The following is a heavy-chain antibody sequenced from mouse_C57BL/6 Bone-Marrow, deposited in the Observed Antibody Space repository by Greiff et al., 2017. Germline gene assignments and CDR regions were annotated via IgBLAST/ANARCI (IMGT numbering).Heavy chain of an antibody. CDR2: ISSGSSTI. CDR1: GFTFSDYG. Sequence: EVQVVESGGGLVKPGGSLKLSCAASGFTFSDYGMHWVRQAPEKGLEWVAYISSGSSTIYYADTVKGRFTISRDNAKNNLFLQMTSLRSEDTAMYYCARGGLPWFAYWGQGTLVTVSA. D-gene: IGHD2-4*01. V-gene: IGHV5-17*01. J-gene: IGHJ3*01. CDR3: ARGGLPWFAY.